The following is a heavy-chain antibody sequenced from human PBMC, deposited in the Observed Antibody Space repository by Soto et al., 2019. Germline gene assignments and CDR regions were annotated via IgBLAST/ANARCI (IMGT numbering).Heavy chain of an antibody. D-gene: IGHD3-22*01. CDR2: IYYSGST. V-gene: IGHV4-31*03. J-gene: IGHJ4*02. Sequence: SETLSLTCTVSGGSISSGGYYWSWIRQHPGKGLEWIGYIYYSGSTYYNPSLKSRVTISVDTSKNQFSLKLSSVTAADTAVYYCARDFLDSSGYYLDYWGQGTLVTVSS. CDR1: GGSISSGGYY. CDR3: ARDFLDSSGYYLDY.